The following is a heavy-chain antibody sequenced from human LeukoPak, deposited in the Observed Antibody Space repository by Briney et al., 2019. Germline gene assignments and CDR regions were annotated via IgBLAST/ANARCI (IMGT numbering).Heavy chain of an antibody. J-gene: IGHJ4*02. CDR2: IYPGDSDT. V-gene: IGHV5-51*03. Sequence: GESLKISCKGSGYSFTSYWIGWVRQMPGKGLEWMGIIYPGDSDTRYSPSFQGQVTISADKSISTAYLQWSSLKASDTAMYYCARISHCGGDCYSEFDYWGQGTLVTVSS. CDR3: ARISHCGGDCYSEFDY. CDR1: GYSFTSYW. D-gene: IGHD2-21*02.